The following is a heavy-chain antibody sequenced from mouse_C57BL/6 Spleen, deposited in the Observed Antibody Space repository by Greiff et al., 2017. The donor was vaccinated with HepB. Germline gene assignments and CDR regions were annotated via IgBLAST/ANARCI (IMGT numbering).Heavy chain of an antibody. J-gene: IGHJ4*01. V-gene: IGHV5-9-1*02. CDR2: ISSGGDYI. D-gene: IGHD1-1*01. CDR1: GFTFSSYA. CDR3: TRDKSSSSMDY. Sequence: EVQLQESGEGLVKPGGSLKLSCAASGFTFSSYAMSWVRQTPEKRLEWVAYISSGGDYIYYADTVKGRFTISRDNARNTLYLQMSSLKSEDTAMYYCTRDKSSSSMDYWGQGTSVTVSS.